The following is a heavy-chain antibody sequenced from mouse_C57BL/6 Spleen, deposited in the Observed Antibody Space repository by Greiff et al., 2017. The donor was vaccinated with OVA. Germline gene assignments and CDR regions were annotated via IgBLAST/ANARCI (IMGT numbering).Heavy chain of an antibody. CDR3: AREDEYDRRYFDY. J-gene: IGHJ2*01. D-gene: IGHD2-4*01. Sequence: EVQLVESGGGLVKPGGSLKLSCAASGFTFSSYAMSWVRQTPEKRLEWVATISDGGSYTYYPDTVKGRFTISRDNAKNNLYLQMSHLKSEDTAMYYCAREDEYDRRYFDYWGQGTTLTVSS. CDR2: ISDGGSYT. CDR1: GFTFSSYA. V-gene: IGHV5-4*01.